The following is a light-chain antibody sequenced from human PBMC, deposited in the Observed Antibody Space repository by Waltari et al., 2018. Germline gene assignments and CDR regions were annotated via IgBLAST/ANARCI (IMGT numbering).Light chain of an antibody. CDR3: QQYGSYPPT. Sequence: NVFTPSPSPLSFSPRGRVTLPFRASQSVSNKYLAWYQQQKPGQAPRLLIYGTSNRATGTPDRFSGGGSGTDFTLSISRLEPEDFAVYYCQQYGSYPPTFGGGTKVEI. V-gene: IGKV3-20*01. CDR1: QSVSNKY. CDR2: GTS. J-gene: IGKJ4*01.